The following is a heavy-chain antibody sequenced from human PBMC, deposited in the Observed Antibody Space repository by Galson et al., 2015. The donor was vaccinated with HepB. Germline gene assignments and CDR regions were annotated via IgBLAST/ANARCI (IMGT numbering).Heavy chain of an antibody. V-gene: IGHV3-7*03. Sequence: SLRLSCAASGFTFSNYWMSWVRQAPGKGLEWVATIKQDGSEKFYVGSVKGRFTISRDNAKNSLYLQMNSLRAEDTAVYYCAKPTTVVTGRGAFDIWGQGTMVTVSS. CDR1: GFTFSNYW. CDR3: AKPTTVVTGRGAFDI. J-gene: IGHJ3*02. CDR2: IKQDGSEK. D-gene: IGHD4-23*01.